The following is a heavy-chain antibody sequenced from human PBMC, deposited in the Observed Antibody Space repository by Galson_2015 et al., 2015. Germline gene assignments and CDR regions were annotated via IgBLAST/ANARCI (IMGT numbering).Heavy chain of an antibody. V-gene: IGHV7-4-1*02. CDR1: GYTFTRYP. J-gene: IGHJ2*01. D-gene: IGHD6-19*01. CDR3: ARDPRSCWFGYNWYSDL. Sequence: SVKVSCKASGYTFTRYPLNWVRQAPGQGLKWMGWIDTKNGNPTYAQGFTGRFVFSLDTSVSTAYLEISSLGAEDTAVYYCARDPRSCWFGYNWYSDL. CDR2: IDTKNGNP.